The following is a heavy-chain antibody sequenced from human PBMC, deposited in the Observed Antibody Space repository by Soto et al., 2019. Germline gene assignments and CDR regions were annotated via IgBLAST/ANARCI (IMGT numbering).Heavy chain of an antibody. CDR2: INPSGGST. J-gene: IGHJ5*02. Sequence: ASGKVSCKASGYTFTSYYMHWVRQAPGQGLEWMGIINPSGGSTSYAQKFQGRVTMTRDTSTSTVYMELSSLRSEDTAVYYCARDSVLRSHNWNYGTPSEKYNWFDPWRQGTLVTVSS. CDR3: ARDSVLRSHNWNYGTPSEKYNWFDP. V-gene: IGHV1-46*01. D-gene: IGHD1-7*01. CDR1: GYTFTSYY.